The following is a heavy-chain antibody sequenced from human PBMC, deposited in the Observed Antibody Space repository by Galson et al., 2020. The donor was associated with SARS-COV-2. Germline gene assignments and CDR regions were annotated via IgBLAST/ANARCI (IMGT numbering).Heavy chain of an antibody. CDR1: GDSLNSGRYY. V-gene: IGHV4-39*07. CDR3: VRDLHDGTAYIRGYFQF. J-gene: IGHJ1*01. Sequence: SQTLSLTCSVTGDSLNSGRYYWGWIRQPPGKGLEWIGTLYYSGTPYYNPSLKSRVTLSADASKNQFSVKLTSVTAADTAVYYCVRDLHDGTAYIRGYFQFWGQGALVTVSS. D-gene: IGHD3-16*01. CDR2: LYYSGTP.